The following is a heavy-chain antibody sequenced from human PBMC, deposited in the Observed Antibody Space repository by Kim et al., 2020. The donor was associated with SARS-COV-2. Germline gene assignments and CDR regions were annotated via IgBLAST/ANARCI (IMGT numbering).Heavy chain of an antibody. J-gene: IGHJ4*02. CDR2: IYTSGST. CDR3: ARVRKVRGVIYYFDY. D-gene: IGHD3-10*01. Sequence: SETLSLTCTVSGGSISSYYWSWIRQPAGKGLEWIGRIYTSGSTNYNPSLKSRVTMSVDTSKNQFSLKLSSVTAADTAVYYCARVRKVRGVIYYFDYWGQGDPVTVSS. CDR1: GGSISSYY. V-gene: IGHV4-4*07.